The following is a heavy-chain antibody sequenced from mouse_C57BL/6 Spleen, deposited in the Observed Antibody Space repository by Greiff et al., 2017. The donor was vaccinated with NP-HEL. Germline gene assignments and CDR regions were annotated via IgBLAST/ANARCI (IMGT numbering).Heavy chain of an antibody. V-gene: IGHV14-1*01. J-gene: IGHJ3*01. Sequence: VQLKESGAELVRPGASVKLSCTASGFNITDYYMHWVKQRPEQGLEWIGRIDPEDGDTEYAPKFQGKATMTADTSSNTAYLQLSSLTSEDTAVYYCTTFYGSSYGFAYWGQGTLVTVSA. CDR3: TTFYGSSYGFAY. CDR2: IDPEDGDT. D-gene: IGHD1-1*01. CDR1: GFNITDYY.